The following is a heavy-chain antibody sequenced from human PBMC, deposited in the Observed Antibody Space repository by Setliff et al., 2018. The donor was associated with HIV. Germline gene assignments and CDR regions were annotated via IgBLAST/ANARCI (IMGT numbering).Heavy chain of an antibody. CDR1: YYILTRFG. J-gene: IGHJ1*01. CDR3: ARGGQNALRYFDWLPEGEYFHH. V-gene: IGHV1-2*02. CDR2: INPNSGGT. D-gene: IGHD3-9*01. Sequence: ASVKVSCKASYYILTRFGLKWVRQAPGQGPEWLGWINPNSGGTNYAQKFQGRVTMTRDTSISTASMDLRSLRSDDTAIYYCARGGQNALRYFDWLPEGEYFHHWGQGTLVTVSS.